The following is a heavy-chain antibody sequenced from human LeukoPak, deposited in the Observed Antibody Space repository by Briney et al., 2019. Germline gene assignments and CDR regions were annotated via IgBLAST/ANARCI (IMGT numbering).Heavy chain of an antibody. CDR3: ARRYCSGGSCKDY. D-gene: IGHD2-15*01. J-gene: IGHJ4*02. V-gene: IGHV3-21*01. CDR1: GFTFSSYS. CDR2: ISSSSSYI. Sequence: GGSLRLSCAASGFTFSSYSMNWVRQAPGKGLEWVSSISSSSSYIYYADSVKGRFTISRDNAKNSLYLQMNRLRAEDTAVYYCARRYCSGGSCKDYWGQGTLVTVSS.